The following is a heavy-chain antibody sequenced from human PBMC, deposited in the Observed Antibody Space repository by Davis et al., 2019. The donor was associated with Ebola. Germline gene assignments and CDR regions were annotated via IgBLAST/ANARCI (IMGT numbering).Heavy chain of an antibody. Sequence: GESLKISCAASGFTFSSYSMNWVRQAPGKGLEWVSSISSSSSYIYYADSVKGRFTISRDNAKNSLYLQMNSLRAEDTAVYYCTRATYYDFWSGSEHDAFDIWGQGTMVTVSS. CDR1: GFTFSSYS. D-gene: IGHD3-3*01. J-gene: IGHJ3*02. CDR3: TRATYYDFWSGSEHDAFDI. CDR2: ISSSSSYI. V-gene: IGHV3-21*01.